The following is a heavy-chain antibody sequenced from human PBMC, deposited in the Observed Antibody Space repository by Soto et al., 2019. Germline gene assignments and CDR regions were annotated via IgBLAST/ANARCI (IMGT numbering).Heavy chain of an antibody. J-gene: IGHJ4*02. V-gene: IGHV3-9*01. CDR3: TKGYYGSGSSYFDY. CDR2: ISWTSRSI. Sequence: EVQWVESGGGLVQPGGSLRLSCAASGFTVAESAMHWVRQAPGKGLEWVSGISWTSRSIDYADSVKGRFTISRDNAKNSLFLQMTSLRPEDTALYYCTKGYYGSGSSYFDYWSRGALVTVSS. CDR1: GFTVAESA. D-gene: IGHD3-10*01.